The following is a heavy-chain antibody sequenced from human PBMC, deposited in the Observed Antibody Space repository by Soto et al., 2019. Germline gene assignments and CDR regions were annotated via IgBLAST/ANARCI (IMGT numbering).Heavy chain of an antibody. CDR3: ARDSAAAAGLSFDS. V-gene: IGHV1-2*02. CDR1: GYTFTDYY. Sequence: QVQLVQSGAEVKTPGASVRVSCKASGYTFTDYYMNWVRRAPGQGLEWMGWINDNSGATRYSQRFQGRVILTRDTSISTSYMELSSLRSDDTAVYYCARDSAAAAGLSFDSWGQGTLVTVSS. D-gene: IGHD6-13*01. CDR2: INDNSGAT. J-gene: IGHJ4*02.